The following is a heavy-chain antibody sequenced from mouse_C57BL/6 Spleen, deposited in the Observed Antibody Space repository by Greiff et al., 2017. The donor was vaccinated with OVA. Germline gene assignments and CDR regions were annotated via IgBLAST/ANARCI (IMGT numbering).Heavy chain of an antibody. J-gene: IGHJ4*01. CDR3: AICAYDYEAMDY. D-gene: IGHD6-5*01. CDR1: GYTFTSYW. CDR2: INPSNGGT. Sequence: QVQLQQPGPELVKPGASVKLSCKASGYTFTSYWMHWVKQRPGHGLEWIGNINPSNGGTNYNEKFKSKATLTVDKSSSTAYMQLSSLTSEDSAVYYGAICAYDYEAMDYRGQGTSVTVSS. V-gene: IGHV1-53*01.